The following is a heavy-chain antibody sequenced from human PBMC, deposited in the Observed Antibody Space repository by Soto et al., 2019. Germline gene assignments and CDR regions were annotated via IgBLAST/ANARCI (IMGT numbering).Heavy chain of an antibody. CDR3: ARFGYSSSWYADYFDY. CDR1: GGSFSGYY. CDR2: INHSGST. Sequence: QVQLQQWGAGLLKPSETLSLTCAVYGGSFSGYYWSWIRQPPGKGLEWIGEINHSGSTNYNPSLKSRVTISVDTSKNQFSLKLSSVTAADTAVYYCARFGYSSSWYADYFDYWGQGTLVTVSS. D-gene: IGHD6-13*01. J-gene: IGHJ4*02. V-gene: IGHV4-34*01.